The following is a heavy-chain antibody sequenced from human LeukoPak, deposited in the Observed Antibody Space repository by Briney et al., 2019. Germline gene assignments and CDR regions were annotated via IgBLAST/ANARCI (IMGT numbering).Heavy chain of an antibody. J-gene: IGHJ4*02. V-gene: IGHV3-7*01. CDR2: IKQDGTET. CDR3: MGGRGWLPEN. Sequence: GGSLRLSCAASGFTFSSYWMNWVRQAPGKGLECVAIIKQDGTETFYVDSVKGRFTISRDNVKNSLYLQMNSLRIEDAAVYYCMGGRGWLPENWGQGTLVTVSS. D-gene: IGHD3-22*01. CDR1: GFTFSSYW.